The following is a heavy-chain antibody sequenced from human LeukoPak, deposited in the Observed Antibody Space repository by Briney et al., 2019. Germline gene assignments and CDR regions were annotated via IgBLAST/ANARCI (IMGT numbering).Heavy chain of an antibody. J-gene: IGHJ6*03. CDR2: ISAYNGNT. Sequence: ASVKVSCNASGYTFTSYGISWVRQASGQGLEWMGWISAYNGNTKYAQKVQGRVTMTTDTSTSTAYMELRSLGSDDTAVYYCAKGRGWEASYYYYYMDVWGKGTTVTISS. CDR3: AKGRGWEASYYYYYMDV. V-gene: IGHV1-18*01. D-gene: IGHD1-26*01. CDR1: GYTFTSYG.